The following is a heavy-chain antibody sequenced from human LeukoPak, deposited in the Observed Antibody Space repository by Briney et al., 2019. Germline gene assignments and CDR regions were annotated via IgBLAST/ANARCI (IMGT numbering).Heavy chain of an antibody. Sequence: PSQTLSLTCAVSGGSISSGGYSWSWIRQPPGKGLEWIGYIYYSGSTYYNPSLKSRVTISVDTSKNQFSLKLSSVTAADTAVYYCASYYGTRNWFDPWGQGTLVTVSS. CDR2: IYYSGST. CDR1: GGSISSGGYS. V-gene: IGHV4-30-4*07. CDR3: ASYYGTRNWFDP. J-gene: IGHJ5*02. D-gene: IGHD3-10*01.